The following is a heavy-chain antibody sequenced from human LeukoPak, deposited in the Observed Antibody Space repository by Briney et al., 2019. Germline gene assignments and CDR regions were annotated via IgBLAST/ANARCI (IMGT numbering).Heavy chain of an antibody. CDR1: GGTFSSYA. V-gene: IGHV1-69*05. CDR2: IIPIFGTA. D-gene: IGHD3-16*01. J-gene: IGHJ4*02. CDR3: AKEGRMWGELTPNYFDY. Sequence: SVKVSCKASGGTFSSYAISWVRQAPGQGLEWMGRIIPIFGTANYAQKFQGRVTITTDESTSTAYMELRSLRSEDTAVYYCAKEGRMWGELTPNYFDYWGQGTLVTVSS.